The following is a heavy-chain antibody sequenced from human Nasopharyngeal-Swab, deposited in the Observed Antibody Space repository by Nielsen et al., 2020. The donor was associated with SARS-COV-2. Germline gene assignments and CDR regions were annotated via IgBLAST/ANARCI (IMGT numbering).Heavy chain of an antibody. J-gene: IGHJ3*02. CDR3: ARRGGTAGSDAFDI. CDR2: IDPSDSYT. V-gene: IGHV5-10-1*01. D-gene: IGHD6-13*01. Sequence: GRQMPGKGLEWRGRIDPSDSYTNYSPSFQGHVTISADKSISTAYLQWSSLKASDTAMYYCARRGGTAGSDAFDIWGQGTMVTVSS.